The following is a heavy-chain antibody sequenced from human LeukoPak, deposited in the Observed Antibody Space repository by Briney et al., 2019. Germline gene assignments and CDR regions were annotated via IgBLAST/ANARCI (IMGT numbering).Heavy chain of an antibody. Sequence: GSLRLSCAASGCTFSSYAMSWVRQAPGKGLERVSAISGSGGSTYYADSVKGRFTISRDNSKNTLYLQMNSLRAEDTAVYYCAKWGTYYYDSSLDGMDVWGQGTTVTVSS. D-gene: IGHD3-22*01. CDR1: GCTFSSYA. CDR3: AKWGTYYYDSSLDGMDV. V-gene: IGHV3-23*01. J-gene: IGHJ6*02. CDR2: ISGSGGST.